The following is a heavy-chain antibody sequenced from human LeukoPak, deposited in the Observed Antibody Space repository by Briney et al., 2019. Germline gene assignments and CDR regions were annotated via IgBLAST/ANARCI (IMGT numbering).Heavy chain of an antibody. CDR2: ISSSGTTI. CDR3: ARETERNYFDY. Sequence: PGGSLRLSCAASGFTFSSYEMNWVRQAPGKGLGWVSYISSSGTTIYYADSVKGRFTISRDNAKNSLYLQMNSLRAEDTAVYYCARETERNYFDYWGQGALVTVSS. J-gene: IGHJ4*02. V-gene: IGHV3-48*03. CDR1: GFTFSSYE.